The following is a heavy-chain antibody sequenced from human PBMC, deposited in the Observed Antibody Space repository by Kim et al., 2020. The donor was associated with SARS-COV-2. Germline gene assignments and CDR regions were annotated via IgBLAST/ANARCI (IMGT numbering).Heavy chain of an antibody. CDR2: IYSGGST. Sequence: GGSLRLSCAASGFTVSSNYMSWVRQAPGKGLEWVSVIYSGGSTYYADSVKGRFTISRDNSKNTLYLQMNSLRAEDTAVYYCARGSYYDILTGYFHPVFDYWGQGTLVTVSS. J-gene: IGHJ4*02. CDR1: GFTVSSNY. CDR3: ARGSYYDILTGYFHPVFDY. D-gene: IGHD3-9*01. V-gene: IGHV3-53*01.